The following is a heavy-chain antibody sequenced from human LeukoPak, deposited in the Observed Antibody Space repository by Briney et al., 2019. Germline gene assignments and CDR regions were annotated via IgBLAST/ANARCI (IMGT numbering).Heavy chain of an antibody. J-gene: IGHJ5*02. V-gene: IGHV1-2*02. CDR1: GYTFTGYY. CDR2: INPNSGGT. D-gene: IGHD2-15*01. CDR3: ARDLSRRKGYCSGGSCYDSWWFDP. Sequence: ASVKVSCKASGYTFTGYYMHWVRQAPGQGLEWMGWINPNSGGTNYAQKFQGRVTMTRDTSISTAYMELSRLRSDDTAMYYCARDLSRRKGYCSGGSCYDSWWFDPWGQGTLVTVSS.